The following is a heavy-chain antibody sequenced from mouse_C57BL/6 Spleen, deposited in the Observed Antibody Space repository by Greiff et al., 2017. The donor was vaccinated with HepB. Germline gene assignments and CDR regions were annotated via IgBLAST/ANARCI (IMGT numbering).Heavy chain of an antibody. D-gene: IGHD1-1*01. CDR3: ARHEKGTTSYFDY. Sequence: DVQLVESGGDLVKPGGSLKLSCAASGFTFSSYGMSWVRQTPDKRLEWVATISSGGSYTYYPDSVKGRFTISRDNAKNTLYLQMSSLKSEDTAMYYCARHEKGTTSYFDYWGQGTTLTVSS. CDR2: ISSGGSYT. J-gene: IGHJ2*01. V-gene: IGHV5-6*01. CDR1: GFTFSSYG.